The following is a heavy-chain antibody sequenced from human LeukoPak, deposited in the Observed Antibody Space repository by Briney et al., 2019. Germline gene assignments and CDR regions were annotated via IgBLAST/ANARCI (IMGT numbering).Heavy chain of an antibody. CDR3: ARQVSGSRTLDY. J-gene: IGHJ4*02. CDR1: GGSFSGYY. D-gene: IGHD1-26*01. CDR2: INHSGST. V-gene: IGHV4-34*01. Sequence: SGTLSLTCAVYGGSFSGYYWSWIRQPPGKGLEWIGEINHSGSTNYNPSLKSRVTISVDTSKNQFSLKLSSVTAADTAVYYCARQVSGSRTLDYWGQGTLVTVSS.